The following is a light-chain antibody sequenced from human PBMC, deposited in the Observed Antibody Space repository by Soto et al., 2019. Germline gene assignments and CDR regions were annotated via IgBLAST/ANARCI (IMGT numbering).Light chain of an antibody. CDR2: NNN. CDR1: SSNIGSNY. J-gene: IGLJ1*01. V-gene: IGLV1-47*02. CDR3: SSWDGSLSGYV. Sequence: LTQPPSASGTPGQGVTISCSGSSSNIGSNYVYWYQQLPGTAPKLLIYNNNQRPSGVPDRFSASKSGTSASLAIRGLRSDDEADYYCSSWDGSLSGYVFGAGTKVTVL.